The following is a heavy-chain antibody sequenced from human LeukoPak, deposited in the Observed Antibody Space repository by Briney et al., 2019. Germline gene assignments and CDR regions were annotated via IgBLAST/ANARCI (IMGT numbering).Heavy chain of an antibody. V-gene: IGHV1-69*04. CDR1: GGTFSSYA. D-gene: IGHD1-14*01. CDR3: ARVISGTWLWF. Sequence: ASVEVSCKASGGTFSSYAISWVRQAPGQGLEWMGRIIPTLEIANYAQKFQGRVTITADKSTSTAYMEPSSLRPEDTAVYYCARVISGTWLWFWGQGTLVTVSS. J-gene: IGHJ4*02. CDR2: IIPTLEIA.